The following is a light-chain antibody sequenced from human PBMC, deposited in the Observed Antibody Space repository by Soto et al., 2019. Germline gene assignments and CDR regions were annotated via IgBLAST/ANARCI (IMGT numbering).Light chain of an antibody. CDR1: QSIRSN. J-gene: IGKJ2*01. CDR2: GAS. Sequence: EIVMTQSPATLSVSPGERATLSCRASQSIRSNFAWYQQRPGQAPRLLIYGASTRATGIPDRFSGSVSGTEFTLTISSLQSEDVAVYYCQHYNNWPPYTFGQGTKLDIK. V-gene: IGKV3-15*01. CDR3: QHYNNWPPYT.